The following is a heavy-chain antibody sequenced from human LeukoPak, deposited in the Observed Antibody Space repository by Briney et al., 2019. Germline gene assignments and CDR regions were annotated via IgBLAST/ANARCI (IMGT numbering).Heavy chain of an antibody. J-gene: IGHJ4*02. D-gene: IGHD1-26*01. V-gene: IGHV4-39*01. CDR2: RYYDGSS. CDR3: ARRSDSGSDDGEDYFDY. Sequence: PSETLSLTCTVSGGSINSGTFYWGWIRQPPGKGLEWIGSRYYDGSSYYNPSLKSRVTTSVDTSKKQFSLKLTSVTAADTAVYFCARRSDSGSDDGEDYFDYWGQETLVTVSS. CDR1: GGSINSGTFY.